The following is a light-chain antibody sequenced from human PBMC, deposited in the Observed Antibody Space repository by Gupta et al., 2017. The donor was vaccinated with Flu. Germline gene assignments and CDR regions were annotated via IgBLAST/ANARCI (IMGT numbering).Light chain of an antibody. J-gene: IGKJ4*01. V-gene: IGKV1-39*01. CDR3: QQSNSTPLT. CDR1: QGIRSY. Sequence: TQMTHSPSSLSASVGDRVTITCRASQGIRSYLDWYQQKPGKAPKLLIYAASSLQSGVPSRFSGSGSGTDFTLTISRLQPEDFATYYCQQSNSTPLTFGGGTKVEIK. CDR2: AAS.